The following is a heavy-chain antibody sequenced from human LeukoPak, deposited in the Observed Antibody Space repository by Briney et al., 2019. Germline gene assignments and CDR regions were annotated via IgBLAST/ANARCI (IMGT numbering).Heavy chain of an antibody. Sequence: PSETLSLTCTVSGGSISSSSYYWGWIRQPPGKGLEWIGSIYYSGSTYYNPSLKSRVTISVDTSKNQFSLKLSSVTAADTAVYYCARDGATISFDYWGQGTLVTVSS. V-gene: IGHV4-39*07. J-gene: IGHJ4*02. CDR1: GGSISSSSYY. CDR2: IYYSGST. CDR3: ARDGATISFDY. D-gene: IGHD5-12*01.